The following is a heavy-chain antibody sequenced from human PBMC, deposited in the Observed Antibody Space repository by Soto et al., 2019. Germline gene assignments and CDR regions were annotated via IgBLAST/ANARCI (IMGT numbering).Heavy chain of an antibody. CDR2: IYYSGST. D-gene: IGHD6-13*01. V-gene: IGHV4-59*01. J-gene: IGHJ4*02. CDR1: GGSISSYY. Sequence: LETLSLTCTVSGGSISSYYWSWIRQPPGKGLEWIGYIYYSGSTNYNPSLKSRVTISVDTSKNQFSLKLSSVTAADTAVYYCARLRSTWTLDYWCEGTLVTVCS. CDR3: ARLRSTWTLDY.